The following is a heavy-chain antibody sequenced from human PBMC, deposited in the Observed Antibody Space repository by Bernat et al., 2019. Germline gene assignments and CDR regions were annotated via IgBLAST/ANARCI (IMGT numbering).Heavy chain of an antibody. J-gene: IGHJ3*02. CDR1: GFSFSSYW. Sequence: EVQLVESGGGLVQPGGSLRVSCAASGFSFSSYWMHWVRQAPGEGLVWVSCINGDGVRTRDADSVKGRFNISRDNAKNTMYLQMNSRRDEDTAVYYCARGSASGWADDSFDIWGQGTVVTVSS. D-gene: IGHD6-19*01. CDR2: INGDGVRT. CDR3: ARGSASGWADDSFDI. V-gene: IGHV3-74*01.